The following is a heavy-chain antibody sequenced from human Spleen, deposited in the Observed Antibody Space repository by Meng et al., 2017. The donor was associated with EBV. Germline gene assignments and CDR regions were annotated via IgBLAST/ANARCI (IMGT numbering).Heavy chain of an antibody. CDR2: IYYTGNT. CDR1: GGSVSSGSYY. CDR3: TRAGASLSPPS. D-gene: IGHD3-10*01. V-gene: IGHV4-61*01. J-gene: IGHJ5*02. Sequence: QVQLTESGPSLVKPSETLSLTCTVSGGSVSSGSYYWNWIRQPPGKGLEWIGYIYYTGNTNYNPSLKSRVSMSIDTSTNQFSLNLSPVTAADTAIYYCTRAGASLSPPSWGQGTLVTVSS.